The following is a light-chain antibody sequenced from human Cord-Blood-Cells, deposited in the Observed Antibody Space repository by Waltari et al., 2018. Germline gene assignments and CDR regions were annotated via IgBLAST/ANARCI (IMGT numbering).Light chain of an antibody. CDR3: SSYTSSSTSPYV. J-gene: IGLJ1*01. CDR1: SSDVGGYNY. V-gene: IGLV2-14*01. Sequence: QSALTQPASVSGSPGQSITLPCTGPSSDVGGYNYVSWYQQHPGKAPKLMIYEVRNRPSGVSNRFSGSKSGNTASLTISGLQAEDEADYYCSSYTSSSTSPYVFGTGTKVTVL. CDR2: EVR.